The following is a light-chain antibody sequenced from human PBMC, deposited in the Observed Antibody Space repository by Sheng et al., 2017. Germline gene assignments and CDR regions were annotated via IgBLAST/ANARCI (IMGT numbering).Light chain of an antibody. V-gene: IGKV1-39*01. J-gene: IGKJ1*01. CDR3: QHSSSFLRT. CDR1: QTVNNY. Sequence: DIQMTQSPSSLSASVGDRVTITCRASQTVNNYLNWYQQRPGKALELLIFVCIQFAKWGPDSRFXGSGSGTEFTLTISSLQPEDFATYYCQHSSSFLRTFGQGTKVDIK. CDR2: VCI.